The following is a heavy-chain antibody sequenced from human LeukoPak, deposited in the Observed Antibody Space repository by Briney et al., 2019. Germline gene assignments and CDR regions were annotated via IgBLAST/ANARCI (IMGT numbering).Heavy chain of an antibody. J-gene: IGHJ4*02. CDR2: MNPNSGNT. Sequence: GASVKVSCKASGYTFTSYDINWVRQATGQGLEWMGWMNPNSGNTGYAQKFQGRVTMTRNTSISTAYMELSSLRSEDTAVYYCARVAPAVGAIPDYWGQGTLVTVSS. CDR3: ARVAPAVGAIPDY. CDR1: GYTFTSYD. V-gene: IGHV1-8*01. D-gene: IGHD1-26*01.